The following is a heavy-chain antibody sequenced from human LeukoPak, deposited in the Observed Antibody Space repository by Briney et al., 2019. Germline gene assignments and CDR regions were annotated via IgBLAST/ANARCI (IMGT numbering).Heavy chain of an antibody. CDR1: GFTFSSHR. V-gene: IGHV3-48*04. CDR3: ARVIAIHTVTPFDH. D-gene: IGHD4-11*01. CDR2: VRTSSTTI. Sequence: GGSLRLSCAASGFTFSSHRMHWVRQAPGQGLEWVAYVRTSSTTIQYADSVKGRFTISRDDAKNSLSLQMNSLRVEDTAVYYCARVIAIHTVTPFDHWGQGTLVTVSS. J-gene: IGHJ4*02.